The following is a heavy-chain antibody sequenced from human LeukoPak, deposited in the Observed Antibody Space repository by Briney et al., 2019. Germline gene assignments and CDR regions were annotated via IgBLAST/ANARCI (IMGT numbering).Heavy chain of an antibody. CDR3: AREPYGDYSYFDY. V-gene: IGHV3-7*01. CDR1: GFTFSSYW. J-gene: IGHJ4*02. Sequence: GSLRLSCAASGFTFSSYWMSWVRQAPGKGLEWVANIKQDGSEKYYVDSVKGRFTISRDNAKNSLYLQMNSLRAEDTAVYYCAREPYGDYSYFDYWGQGTLVTVSS. D-gene: IGHD4-17*01. CDR2: IKQDGSEK.